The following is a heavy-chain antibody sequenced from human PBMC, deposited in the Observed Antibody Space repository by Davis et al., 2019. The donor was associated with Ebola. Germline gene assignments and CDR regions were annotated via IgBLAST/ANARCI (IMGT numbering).Heavy chain of an antibody. CDR1: AYSFTADG. Sequence: ASVKISCNASAYSFTADGFSWVRQAPGQGLEWMGWISTYNGNTNYAQKVQGRITMTTDTSTSTAYMELRSLKSDDTARYYCARDVRGITGPSEYWGQGTLVTVSS. J-gene: IGHJ4*02. CDR2: ISTYNGNT. D-gene: IGHD1-1*01. V-gene: IGHV1-18*01. CDR3: ARDVRGITGPSEY.